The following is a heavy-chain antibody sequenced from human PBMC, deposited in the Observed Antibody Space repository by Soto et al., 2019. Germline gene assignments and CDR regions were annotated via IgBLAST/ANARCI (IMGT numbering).Heavy chain of an antibody. CDR3: ARDSDIVVSSVPMGAGYYYNALDI. J-gene: IGHJ6*02. V-gene: IGHV1-46*01. Sequence: QVLLVQSGAEVKKPGASVKVSCKASGYIFTSFYMHWVRQAPGQGLEWMVIINPSGGRASYTQKFQGRLVMTRDTSTTTVYMELSSVGSEDSAVYYCARDSDIVVSSVPMGAGYYYNALDIWGQGTTVTVSS. D-gene: IGHD2-15*01. CDR2: INPSGGRA. CDR1: GYIFTSFY.